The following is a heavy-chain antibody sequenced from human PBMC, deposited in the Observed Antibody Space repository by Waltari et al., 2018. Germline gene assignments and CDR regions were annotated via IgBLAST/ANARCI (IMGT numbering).Heavy chain of an antibody. CDR1: GYTFIAYF. D-gene: IGHD3-10*01. Sequence: EVQLVQSGAEVKKPGATVQLSCTASGYTFIAYFMHWVQQAPGKGLEWVGRIDPEDGETVYAEKFQGRVTITADTSTDTSYLELSSLRSDDTAVYYCAPLPGGSGQTFDYWGQGTLLTVSS. V-gene: IGHV1-69-2*01. J-gene: IGHJ4*02. CDR3: APLPGGSGQTFDY. CDR2: IDPEDGET.